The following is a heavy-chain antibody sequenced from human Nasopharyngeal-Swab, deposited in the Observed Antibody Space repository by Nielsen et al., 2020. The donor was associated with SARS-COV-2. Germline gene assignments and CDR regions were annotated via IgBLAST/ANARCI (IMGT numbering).Heavy chain of an antibody. CDR2: ISYDGSIK. V-gene: IGHV3-30-3*01. D-gene: IGHD2-8*01. J-gene: IGHJ4*02. Sequence: GESLKISCEASGFTFSSYAMHWVRQAPGKGLEWLGVISYDGSIKRSADSVEGRFTISRDNSKNTLYLQMNSLRTDDTAVYYCARGGSNGESSFDYWGQGTLVTVSS. CDR3: ARGGSNGESSFDY. CDR1: GFTFSSYA.